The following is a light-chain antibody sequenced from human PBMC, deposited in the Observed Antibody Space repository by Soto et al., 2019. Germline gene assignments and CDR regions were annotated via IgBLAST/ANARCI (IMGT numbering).Light chain of an antibody. J-gene: IGKJ1*01. CDR2: DAS. CDR1: QSISSW. Sequence: DIQTTQSPSTLSASVGDGVTITCRASQSISSWLAWYQQKPGKAPKLLIYDASSLESGVPSRFSGSGSGTEFTLTISSLQPDDFATYYCQQYNSYWTFGQGTKV. V-gene: IGKV1-5*01. CDR3: QQYNSYWT.